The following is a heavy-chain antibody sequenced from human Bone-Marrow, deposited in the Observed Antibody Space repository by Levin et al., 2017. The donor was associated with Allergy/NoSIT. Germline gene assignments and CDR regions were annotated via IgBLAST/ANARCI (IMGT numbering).Heavy chain of an antibody. CDR2: IFPSDSDT. Sequence: GESLKISCQASGYSFTSYWFGWVRQRPGKGLEWMGLIFPSDSDTRVSPAFRGQIIMSVDKSINTAYLQWSSLNVSDSDMYYCARRDSDGSNSYDYWGQGTLVTVSA. CDR1: GYSFTSYW. CDR3: ARRDSDGSNSYDY. J-gene: IGHJ4*02. D-gene: IGHD4-23*01. V-gene: IGHV5-51*01.